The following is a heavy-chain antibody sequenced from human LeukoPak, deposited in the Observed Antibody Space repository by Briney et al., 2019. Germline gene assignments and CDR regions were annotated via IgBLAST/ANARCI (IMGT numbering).Heavy chain of an antibody. V-gene: IGHV3-48*04. CDR3: ARGAWGFDAWFDP. D-gene: IGHD7-27*01. CDR2: ISSSSTI. J-gene: IGHJ5*02. CDR1: GFTFSSYS. Sequence: GGSLRLSCAASGFTFSSYSMNWVRQAPGKGLEWVSYISSSSTIYYADSVKGRFTISRDNAKNSLYLQMNSLRAEDTAVYYCARGAWGFDAWFDPWGQGTLVTVSS.